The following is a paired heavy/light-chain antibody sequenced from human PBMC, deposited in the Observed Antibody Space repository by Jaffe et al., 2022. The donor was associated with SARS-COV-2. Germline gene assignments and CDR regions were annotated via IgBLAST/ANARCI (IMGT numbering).Light chain of an antibody. CDR3: GIWDSSLGAGV. J-gene: IGLJ2*01. Sequence: QSVLTQPPSVSAAPGQKVTISCSGTTSNIGNNYVSWYQQVPGTAPKLLIYENNKRPSGIPDRFSGSKSGTSATLDITGLQTGDEADFYCGIWDSSLGAGVFGGGTKLTVL. CDR1: TSNIGNNY. V-gene: IGLV1-51*02. CDR2: ENN.
Heavy chain of an antibody. V-gene: IGHV4-59*01. CDR1: GGSISSYY. CDR2: IYYSGST. J-gene: IGHJ6*03. Sequence: QVQLQESGPGLVKPSETLSLTCTVSGGSISSYYWSWIRQPPGKGLEWIGHIYYSGSTNYNPSLKSRVTISVDTSKNQFSLKLSSVTAADTAVYYCATAQLLWSSVYYYYYMDVWGRGTTVTVSS. D-gene: IGHD3-10*01. CDR3: ATAQLLWSSVYYYYYMDV.